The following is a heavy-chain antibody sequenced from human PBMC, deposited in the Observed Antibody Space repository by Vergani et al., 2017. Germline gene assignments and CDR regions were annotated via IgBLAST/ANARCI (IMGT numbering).Heavy chain of an antibody. CDR1: GFSLSNARMG. CDR2: IFSNDEK. CDR3: ARIRADIVATDY. V-gene: IGHV2-26*01. Sequence: QITLKESGPTLVKPTQTLTLTCTVSGFSLSNARMGVSWIRQPPGKALEWLAHIFSNDEKSYSTSLKSRLTISKDTSKSQVVLTMTNMDPVDTATYYCARIRADIVATDYWGQGTLVTVSS. J-gene: IGHJ4*02. D-gene: IGHD5-12*01.